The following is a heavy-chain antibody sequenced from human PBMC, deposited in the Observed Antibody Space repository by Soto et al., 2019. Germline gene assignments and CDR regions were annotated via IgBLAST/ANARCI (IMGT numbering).Heavy chain of an antibody. CDR3: AREKRFSRGSDYFDY. CDR2: ISSSSNYI. CDR1: GLTFSSYS. D-gene: IGHD3-10*01. Sequence: PGGSLRLSCAASGLTFSSYSMDWVRQAPGKGLEWVSSISSSSNYINYADSVKGRFTISRDNAKNSLYLQMDSLRAKDTAVYYCAREKRFSRGSDYFDYWGQGALVTVSS. V-gene: IGHV3-21*01. J-gene: IGHJ4*02.